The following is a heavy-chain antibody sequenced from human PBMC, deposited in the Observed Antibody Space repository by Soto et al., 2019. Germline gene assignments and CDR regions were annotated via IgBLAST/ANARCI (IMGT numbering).Heavy chain of an antibody. D-gene: IGHD1-26*01. CDR3: AREVGRSNPDAFDI. CDR2: IWDDGSNK. J-gene: IGHJ3*02. Sequence: GGSLRLSCAASGFTFSSYGMHWVRQAPGKGLEWVAVIWDDGSNKYYADSVKGRFTISEDNSKNTLYLQKNSLRAEDAAEYYCAREVGRSNPDAFDIWGQGTMVTVSS. CDR1: GFTFSSYG. V-gene: IGHV3-33*08.